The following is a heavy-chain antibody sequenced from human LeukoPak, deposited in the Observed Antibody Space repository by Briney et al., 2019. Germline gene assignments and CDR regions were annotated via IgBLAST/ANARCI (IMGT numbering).Heavy chain of an antibody. CDR1: GDSVSSNSAA. V-gene: IGHV6-1*01. Sequence: SQTLSLTCAISGDSVSSNSAAWNWIRQSPSRGLEWLGRTYYGSKWYNDYAVSVKSRITINPDTSKNQFSLQLNSVTPEDTAVYYCARGRFLCSGGSCYYYYGMDVWGQGTTVTVSS. CDR3: ARGRFLCSGGSCYYYYGMDV. J-gene: IGHJ6*02. CDR2: TYYGSKWYN. D-gene: IGHD2-15*01.